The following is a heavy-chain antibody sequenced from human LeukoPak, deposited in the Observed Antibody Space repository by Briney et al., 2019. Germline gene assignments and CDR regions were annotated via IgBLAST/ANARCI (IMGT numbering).Heavy chain of an antibody. CDR2: IKQDGSEK. J-gene: IGHJ5*02. CDR3: ARAGGPNWFDP. V-gene: IGHV3-7*01. D-gene: IGHD2-15*01. Sequence: PGGSLRLSXAASGFTFSSYWMSWVRQSPGKGLEWVANIKQDGSEKYYVDSVKGRFTISRDNAKNSLYLQMNSLRAEDTAVYYCARAGGPNWFDPWGQGTLVTVSS. CDR1: GFTFSSYW.